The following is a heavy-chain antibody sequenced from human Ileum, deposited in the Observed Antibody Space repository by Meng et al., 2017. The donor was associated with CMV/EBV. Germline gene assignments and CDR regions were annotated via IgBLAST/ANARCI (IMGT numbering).Heavy chain of an antibody. J-gene: IGHJ4*02. CDR3: AGGAITGTTEVPFDY. Sequence: GQGLVKPSQTLSLPCNVSGGPFSVGTYCRSWIRQPAGKGLEWIGRIYTSPSTNYNPSLKSRVTISVDTSKNQFSLNLSSVTATDTAVYYCAGGAITGTTEVPFDYWGQGTLVTVSS. D-gene: IGHD1-20*01. CDR1: GGPFSVGTYC. CDR2: IYTSPST. V-gene: IGHV4-61*02.